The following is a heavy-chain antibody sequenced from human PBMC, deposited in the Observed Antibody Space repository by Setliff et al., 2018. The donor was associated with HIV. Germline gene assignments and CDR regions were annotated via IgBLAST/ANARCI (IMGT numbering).Heavy chain of an antibody. CDR3: ARDRHSSGLGSYGP. V-gene: IGHV4-4*07. J-gene: IGHJ5*02. Sequence: SETLSLTCTISGGSFSSYYWSWVRQPAGRGLEWIGRIYNSGTTNYNPSLKSRVTMSIDTSKNQFSLKLTSVTAADTAVYYCARDRHSSGLGSYGPWGPGTLVTVSS. D-gene: IGHD3-10*01. CDR1: GGSFSSYY. CDR2: IYNSGTT.